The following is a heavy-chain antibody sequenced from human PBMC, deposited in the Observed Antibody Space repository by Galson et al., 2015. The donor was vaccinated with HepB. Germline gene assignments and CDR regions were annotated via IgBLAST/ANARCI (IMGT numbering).Heavy chain of an antibody. D-gene: IGHD1-1*01. J-gene: IGHJ4*02. CDR3: ARVGPGRSRDY. CDR1: RFTFSSYW. V-gene: IGHV3-7*01. CDR2: IKEDGSKK. Sequence: SLRLSCAASRFTFSSYWMTWVRQAPGKGLEWVATIKEDGSKKYYVDSVKGRFTISRDNAESSLYLQMNSLRAEDTAIYYCARVGPGRSRDYWGQGTLVTVSS.